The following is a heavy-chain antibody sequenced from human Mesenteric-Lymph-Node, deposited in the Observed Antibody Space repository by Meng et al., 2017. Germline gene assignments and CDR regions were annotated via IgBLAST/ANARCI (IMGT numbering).Heavy chain of an antibody. Sequence: GGSLRLSCADSGFSFSSHAMSWVRQAPGKGLEWVSAISGSGGNTYYGDSVKGRFAISRDNSKNTLYLQMNSLRAEDTAVYYCAKHEPLSYYYNKYYFNYWGQGALVTVSS. CDR2: ISGSGGNT. CDR1: GFSFSSHA. CDR3: AKHEPLSYYYNKYYFNY. J-gene: IGHJ4*02. V-gene: IGHV3-23*01. D-gene: IGHD3-22*01.